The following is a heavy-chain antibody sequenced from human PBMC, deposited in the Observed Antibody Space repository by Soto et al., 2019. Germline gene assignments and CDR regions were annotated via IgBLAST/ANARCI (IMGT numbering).Heavy chain of an antibody. V-gene: IGHV3-30*18. D-gene: IGHD6-13*01. Sequence: QVPLVESGGGVVQPGRSLRLSCAASEFTFSTYGMHWVRQAPGKGLEWVAVISYDGSNKYYRDSVKGRFTISRDNSKNTLYLQMNSLRAEDTAMYYCAKDQTLIAASGTLDSWGQGTLVTVSS. CDR2: ISYDGSNK. CDR1: EFTFSTYG. J-gene: IGHJ5*01. CDR3: AKDQTLIAASGTLDS.